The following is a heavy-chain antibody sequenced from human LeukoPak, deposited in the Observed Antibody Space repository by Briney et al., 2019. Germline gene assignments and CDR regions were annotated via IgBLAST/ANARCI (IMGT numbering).Heavy chain of an antibody. J-gene: IGHJ6*04. D-gene: IGHD6-19*01. Sequence: GGSLRLPCAASGFTFDDYAMRWVRQAPGKGLEWVSLISWDGDNTYYADSVRGRFTISRDNSKKSLYLQMNSLRAEDTALYYCAKDLDVAGTTNYYYYGMDVWGKGTTVTVSS. V-gene: IGHV3-43D*04. CDR1: GFTFDDYA. CDR3: AKDLDVAGTTNYYYYGMDV. CDR2: ISWDGDNT.